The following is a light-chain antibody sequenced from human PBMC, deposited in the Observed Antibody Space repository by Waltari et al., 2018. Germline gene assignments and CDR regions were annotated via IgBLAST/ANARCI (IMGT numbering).Light chain of an antibody. J-gene: IGKJ4*01. V-gene: IGKV3-15*01. CDR3: QQYNNWPPVT. Sequence: EIVMTQSPATLSVSPGERATHSCRASQSVSSNLAWYQQKPGQAPRLLSYGASTRATGIPARFSGSGSGTEFTLTISSLQSEDFAVYYCQQYNNWPPVTFGGGTKVEIK. CDR2: GAS. CDR1: QSVSSN.